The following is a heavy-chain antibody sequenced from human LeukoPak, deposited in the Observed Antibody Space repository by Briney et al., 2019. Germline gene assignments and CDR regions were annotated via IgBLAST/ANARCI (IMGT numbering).Heavy chain of an antibody. D-gene: IGHD3-22*01. V-gene: IGHV1-69*06. CDR3: ARGHSGYYWWFDY. Sequence: SVKVSCKASGGTFSSYAISWVRQAPGQGLEWMGGIIPIFGTANYAQKFQGRVTITADKSTSTAYMELSSLRSEDTAVYYCARGHSGYYWWFDYWGQGTLVTVSS. CDR2: IIPIFGTA. J-gene: IGHJ4*02. CDR1: GGTFSSYA.